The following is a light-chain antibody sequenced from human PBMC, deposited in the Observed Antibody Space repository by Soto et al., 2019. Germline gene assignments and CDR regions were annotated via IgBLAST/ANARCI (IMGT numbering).Light chain of an antibody. Sequence: EIVLTQSPGTLSLSPGERATLSCRASQSVSSTYLAWYQQKPGQAPRLLIYGASNRATGIPDRFSGSGSGPAFTLTISRLATDDFAVYYGEQYGGSRWTFGQGTSVDI. CDR3: EQYGGSRWT. CDR2: GAS. J-gene: IGKJ1*01. V-gene: IGKV3-20*01. CDR1: QSVSSTY.